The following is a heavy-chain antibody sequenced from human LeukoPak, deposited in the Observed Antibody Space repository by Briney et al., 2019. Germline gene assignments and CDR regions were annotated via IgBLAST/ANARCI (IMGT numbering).Heavy chain of an antibody. J-gene: IGHJ4*02. CDR1: GFTFSSYA. CDR2: ISYDGSNK. V-gene: IGHV3-30-3*01. D-gene: IGHD2-2*01. Sequence: GGSLRLSCAASGFTFSSYAMHWVRQAPGKGLEWVAVISYDGSNKYYADSVKGRFTISRDNSKNTLYLQMNSLRAEDTAVYYCARDPQTYCSSTSCYPDYWGQGTLVTVSS. CDR3: ARDPQTYCSSTSCYPDY.